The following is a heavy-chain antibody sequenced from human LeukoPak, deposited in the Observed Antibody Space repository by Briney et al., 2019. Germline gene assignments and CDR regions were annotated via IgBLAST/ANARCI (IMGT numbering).Heavy chain of an antibody. Sequence: SETLSLTCTVSGGSINSYYWSWIRQPPGKGLEWIGYIYNSETINYNPSLTSRVTISVDTSKNQFSLKLSSVTAADTAVYYCARQNYDYVWGSYRSFYAFDIWGQGTMVTVSS. CDR1: GGSINSYY. D-gene: IGHD3-16*02. CDR2: IYNSETI. CDR3: ARQNYDYVWGSYRSFYAFDI. J-gene: IGHJ3*02. V-gene: IGHV4-59*08.